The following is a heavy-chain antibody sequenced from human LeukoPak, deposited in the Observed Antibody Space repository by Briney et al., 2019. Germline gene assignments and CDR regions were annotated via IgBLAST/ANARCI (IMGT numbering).Heavy chain of an antibody. CDR3: ASNGTYHGFWGAGYHHMDV. Sequence: PSETLSLTCTVSGGSISSYYWNWVRQSPGKGLEWVVSIYYSGSTTYNPSFLSPVSISVDMSKNKFSLKVSSVTAEDTAVYYCASNGTYHGFWGAGYHHMDVWGKGTTVTVSS. J-gene: IGHJ6*03. V-gene: IGHV4-59*01. CDR1: GGSISSYY. CDR2: IYYSGST. D-gene: IGHD3-3*01.